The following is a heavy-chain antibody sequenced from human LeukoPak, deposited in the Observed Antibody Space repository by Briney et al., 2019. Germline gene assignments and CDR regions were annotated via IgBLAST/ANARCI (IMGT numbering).Heavy chain of an antibody. CDR3: ARTRGDYGD. CDR2: IYSDGST. V-gene: IGHV3-66*01. Sequence: GGSLRLSCAASGFTVSSDYVSWVRQAPGKGLEWVSVIYSDGSTYYADSVKGRFTLSRDNSKNTLYLQMNSLRVEDTAVYYCARTRGDYGDWGQGTLVTVSS. D-gene: IGHD4-17*01. CDR1: GFTVSSDY. J-gene: IGHJ4*02.